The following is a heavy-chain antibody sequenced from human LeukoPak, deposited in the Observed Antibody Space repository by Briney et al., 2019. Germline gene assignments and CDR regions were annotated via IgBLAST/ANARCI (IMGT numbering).Heavy chain of an antibody. CDR2: ISGSGGST. CDR3: ARVGGAYYGSGSYYNSN. D-gene: IGHD3-10*01. Sequence: GGSLRLSCVASGFTFSTYGMSWVRQAPGKGLKWVSAISGSGGSTYYADSVKGRFTISRDNAKNSLYLQMNSLRAEDTAVYYCARVGGAYYGSGSYYNSNWGQGTLVTVSS. CDR1: GFTFSTYG. V-gene: IGHV3-23*01. J-gene: IGHJ4*02.